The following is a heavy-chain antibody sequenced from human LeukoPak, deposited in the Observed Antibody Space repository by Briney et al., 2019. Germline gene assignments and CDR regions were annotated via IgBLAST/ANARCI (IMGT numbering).Heavy chain of an antibody. V-gene: IGHV3-21*01. D-gene: IGHD2-2*01. Sequence: GGSLRLSCAASGFTFKTYTMHWVRQAPGMGLEWVSSISSSSSYRFYADSVKGRFTISRDNAKNSLYLQMNSLRAEDTAVYYRARVPPYCSSTSCSPPYFDYWGQGTLVTVSS. CDR3: ARVPPYCSSTSCSPPYFDY. CDR2: ISSSSSYR. CDR1: GFTFKTYT. J-gene: IGHJ4*02.